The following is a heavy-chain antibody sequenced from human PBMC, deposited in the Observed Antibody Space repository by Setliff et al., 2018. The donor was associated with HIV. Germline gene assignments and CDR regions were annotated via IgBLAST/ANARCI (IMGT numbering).Heavy chain of an antibody. CDR3: ARSMSGWSVDY. CDR1: GFTFSNYP. CDR2: ITSSSDTT. V-gene: IGHV3-48*01. D-gene: IGHD6-19*01. Sequence: GGSLRLSCVASGFTFSNYPMEWIRQAPGKGLECVSYITSSSDTTYYGDSVQGRFTTSRDNAKNSLYLQMNRLRADDTAVYYCARSMSGWSVDYWGQGIQVTVSS. J-gene: IGHJ4*02.